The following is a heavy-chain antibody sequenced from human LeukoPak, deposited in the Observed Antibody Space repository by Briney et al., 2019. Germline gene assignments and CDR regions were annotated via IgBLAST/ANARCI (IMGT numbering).Heavy chain of an antibody. J-gene: IGHJ4*02. Sequence: PGGSLRLSCAGSGFIFNNYAMLWVRQPPGKGLEWVSGISWNSGSIDYADSVKGRFTISRDNAKNSLYLQMNSLRVEDTAFYYCAKDNRRHYTSGPNPDSLHWGQGALVTDSS. CDR1: GFIFNNYA. CDR2: ISWNSGSI. D-gene: IGHD6-19*01. V-gene: IGHV3-9*01. CDR3: AKDNRRHYTSGPNPDSLH.